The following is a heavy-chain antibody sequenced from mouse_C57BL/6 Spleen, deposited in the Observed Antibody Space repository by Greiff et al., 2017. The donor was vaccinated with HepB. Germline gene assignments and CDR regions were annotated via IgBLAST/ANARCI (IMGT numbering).Heavy chain of an antibody. Sequence: QVQLKQPGAELVKPGASVKLSCKASGYTFTSYWMHWVKQRPGQGLEWIGMIHPNSGSTNYNEKFKSKATLTVDKSSSTAYMQLSSLTSEDSAVYYCARSGFGTTVVYWYFDVWGTGTTVTVSS. J-gene: IGHJ1*03. V-gene: IGHV1-64*01. D-gene: IGHD1-1*01. CDR3: ARSGFGTTVVYWYFDV. CDR2: IHPNSGST. CDR1: GYTFTSYW.